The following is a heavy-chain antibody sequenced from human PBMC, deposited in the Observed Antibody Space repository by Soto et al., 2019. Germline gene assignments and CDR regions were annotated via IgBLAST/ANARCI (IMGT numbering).Heavy chain of an antibody. CDR3: AKLGGAAMVSGISSDY. CDR1: GFTFSSYG. D-gene: IGHD5-18*01. Sequence: GGSLRLSCAASGFTFSSYGMHWVRQAPGKGLEWVAVISYDGSNKYYADSVKGRFTISRDNSKNTLYLQINSLRAEDTAVYYCAKLGGAAMVSGISSDYWGQGTLVTVSS. CDR2: ISYDGSNK. V-gene: IGHV3-30*18. J-gene: IGHJ4*02.